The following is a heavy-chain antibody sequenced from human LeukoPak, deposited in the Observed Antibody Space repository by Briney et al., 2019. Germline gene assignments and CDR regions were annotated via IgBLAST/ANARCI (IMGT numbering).Heavy chain of an antibody. Sequence: KASETLSLTCTVSGGSISSYYWSWIRQPPGRGLEWIGYIYYSGSTNYNPSLKSRVTISVDTSKNQFSLKLSSVTAADTAVYYCARGSSERITIFGVVPQPYYFDYWGQGTLVTVSS. CDR3: ARGSSERITIFGVVPQPYYFDY. CDR2: IYYSGST. J-gene: IGHJ4*02. CDR1: GGSISSYY. V-gene: IGHV4-59*01. D-gene: IGHD3-3*01.